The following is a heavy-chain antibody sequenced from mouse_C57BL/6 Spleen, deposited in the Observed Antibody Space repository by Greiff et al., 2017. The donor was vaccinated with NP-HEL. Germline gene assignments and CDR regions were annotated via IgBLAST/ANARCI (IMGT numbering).Heavy chain of an antibody. CDR2: IHPNSGST. Sequence: QVQLQQSGAELVKPGASVKLSCKASGYTFTSYWMHWVKQRPGQGLEWIGMIHPNSGSTNYNEKFKSKATLTVDKSSSTAYMQLSSLTSEDSAVYYCARGYDHDGAWFAYWGQGTLVTVSA. J-gene: IGHJ3*01. CDR3: ARGYDHDGAWFAY. D-gene: IGHD2-4*01. V-gene: IGHV1-64*01. CDR1: GYTFTSYW.